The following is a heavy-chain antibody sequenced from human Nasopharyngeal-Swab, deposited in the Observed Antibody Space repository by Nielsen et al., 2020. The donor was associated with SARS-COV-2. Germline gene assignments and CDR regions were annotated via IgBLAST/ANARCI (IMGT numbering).Heavy chain of an antibody. J-gene: IGHJ5*02. CDR3: ARRPHPPGYCSGGSCYVRGRNWFDP. CDR1: GGSISSGGYS. CDR2: IYHSGST. V-gene: IGHV4-30-2*01. Sequence: SETLSLTCAVSGGSISSGGYSWSWIRQPPGKGLEWIGYIYHSGSTYYNPSLKSRVTISVDRSKNQFSLKLTSVTAADTAVYYCARRPHPPGYCSGGSCYVRGRNWFDPWGQGTLVTVSS. D-gene: IGHD2-15*01.